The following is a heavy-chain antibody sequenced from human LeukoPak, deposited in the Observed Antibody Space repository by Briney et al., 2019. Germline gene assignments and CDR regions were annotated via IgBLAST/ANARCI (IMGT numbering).Heavy chain of an antibody. Sequence: PSETLSLTCTVSGGSISNYFWNWIRQPAGKGLEWIGRIYTNTNTNYNPSLKSRVTMSVDTSKNQFSLKLSSVTAADTAAYYCARVYAIAAAGTLVGSWGQGTLVTVSS. J-gene: IGHJ4*02. D-gene: IGHD6-13*01. V-gene: IGHV4-4*07. CDR2: IYTNTNT. CDR3: ARVYAIAAAGTLVGS. CDR1: GGSISNYF.